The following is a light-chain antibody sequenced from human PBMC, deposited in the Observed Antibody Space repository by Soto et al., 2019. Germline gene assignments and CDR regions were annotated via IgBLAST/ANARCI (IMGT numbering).Light chain of an antibody. CDR2: AAS. CDR1: QGISSY. J-gene: IGKJ4*01. CDR3: QQYDSYPLT. Sequence: AIRMTQSPSSFSASTGDRVTLSCRASQGISSYLAWYQQKPGKAPKLLIYAASTLHSGVPSRFSGSGSGTDFTLTISCLQSEDFATYYCQQYDSYPLTFGGGTKVEIK. V-gene: IGKV1-8*01.